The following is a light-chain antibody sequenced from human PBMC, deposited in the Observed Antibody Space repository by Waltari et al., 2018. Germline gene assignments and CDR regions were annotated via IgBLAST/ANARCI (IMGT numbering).Light chain of an antibody. Sequence: QSVLTQLPSASGTPGQGVTISCSGSSSNIGENYVYWYQQFPGTSPKLLIHRNNQWPSGVPDRFSGSKSGTSAFLVISGLRSEDEADYHCATWDDSLSGWVFGGGTKVTVL. CDR1: SSNIGENY. CDR3: ATWDDSLSGWV. CDR2: RNN. J-gene: IGLJ3*02. V-gene: IGLV1-47*01.